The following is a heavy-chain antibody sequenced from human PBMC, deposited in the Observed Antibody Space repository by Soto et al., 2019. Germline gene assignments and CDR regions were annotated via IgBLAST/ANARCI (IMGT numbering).Heavy chain of an antibody. Sequence: EVQLVESGGGLVQPGGSLRLSCAATGFSFSTYWMHWVRQGPGKGLVWVSRISTDGSSTTYADSVKGRFTISRDNAKNTLYLQMNSLSADDTAVYYCARATGSNHPFDYWGQGPLVTVSS. CDR3: ARATGSNHPFDY. V-gene: IGHV3-74*01. CDR1: GFSFSTYW. J-gene: IGHJ4*02. D-gene: IGHD2-2*01. CDR2: ISTDGSST.